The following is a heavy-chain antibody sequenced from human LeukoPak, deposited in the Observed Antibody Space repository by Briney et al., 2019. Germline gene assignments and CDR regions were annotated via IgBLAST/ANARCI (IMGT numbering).Heavy chain of an antibody. Sequence: SETLSLTCTVSGGSISSSSYYWSWIRQPPGKGLEWIGEINHSGSTNYNPSLKSRVTISVDTSKNQFSLKLSSVTAADTAVYYCARVSDFWSGYSDYWGQGTLVTVSS. CDR3: ARVSDFWSGYSDY. V-gene: IGHV4-39*07. D-gene: IGHD3-3*01. CDR1: GGSISSSSYY. J-gene: IGHJ4*02. CDR2: INHSGST.